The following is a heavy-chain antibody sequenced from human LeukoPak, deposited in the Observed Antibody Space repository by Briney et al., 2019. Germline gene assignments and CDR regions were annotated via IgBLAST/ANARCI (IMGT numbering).Heavy chain of an antibody. CDR3: ARENQYARSDYYSGKHDY. D-gene: IGHD3-22*01. J-gene: IGHJ4*02. CDR2: VNGDGSST. V-gene: IGHV3-74*01. Sequence: GGSLRLSCAVSGFTFSTYWMHWVRQAPGKGLVWVSRVNGDGSSTIYADSVKGRFTISRDNAKNTLYLQMNSLRAEDTAVYYCARENQYARSDYYSGKHDYWGQGTLVTVSS. CDR1: GFTFSTYW.